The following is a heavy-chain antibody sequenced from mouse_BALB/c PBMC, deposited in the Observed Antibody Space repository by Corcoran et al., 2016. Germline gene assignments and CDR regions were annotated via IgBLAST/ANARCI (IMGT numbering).Heavy chain of an antibody. CDR1: GYTFTDYY. Sequence: EVQLQQSGPELVKPGASVKMSCKASGYTFTDYYMDWVKQSHGESFEWIGRVNPYNGGTSYNQKFKDKATLTVDKSSSTAYMELNSLTSEDSAVYYCAREGLTTVVARFDYWGQGTTLTVSS. CDR2: VNPYNGGT. CDR3: AREGLTTVVARFDY. J-gene: IGHJ2*01. D-gene: IGHD1-1*01. V-gene: IGHV1-19*01.